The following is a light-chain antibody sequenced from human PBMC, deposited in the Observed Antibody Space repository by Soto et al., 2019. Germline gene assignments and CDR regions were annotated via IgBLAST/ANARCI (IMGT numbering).Light chain of an antibody. Sequence: QSALTQPRSVSGSPGQSVTISCTGTSSDVGTYDFVSWYQQHPGKAPRLMIFDVSERPSGVPDRFSGSKSGNTASLTISGLQAEDEDDYYCCLYAVTFYVFGNGTKVTV. J-gene: IGLJ1*01. V-gene: IGLV2-11*01. CDR1: SSDVGTYDF. CDR2: DVS. CDR3: CLYAVTFYV.